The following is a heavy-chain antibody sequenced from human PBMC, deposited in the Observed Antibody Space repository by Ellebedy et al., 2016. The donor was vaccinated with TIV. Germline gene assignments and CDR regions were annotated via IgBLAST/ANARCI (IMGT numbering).Heavy chain of an antibody. CDR3: AKDLWDLSGLDY. CDR1: GFTFSRFW. J-gene: IGHJ4*02. CDR2: INQGGSET. D-gene: IGHD1-26*01. V-gene: IGHV3-7*03. Sequence: GESLKISCAASGFTFSRFWMAWVRQAPGKGLEWVATINQGGSETYYVDSVKGRFTISRDTSKNMLYLQMNGLRVEDTALYYCAKDLWDLSGLDYWGQGALVTVAS.